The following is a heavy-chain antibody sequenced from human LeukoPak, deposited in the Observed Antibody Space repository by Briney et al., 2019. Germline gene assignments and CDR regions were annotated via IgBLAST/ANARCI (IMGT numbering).Heavy chain of an antibody. V-gene: IGHV1-3*01. CDR2: INAGNGNT. CDR1: GYTFTSYA. J-gene: IGHJ5*02. D-gene: IGHD3-10*01. CDR3: ARAQYGSGSYEGGVNWFDP. Sequence: ASVKVSCKASGYTFTSYAMHWVRQAPGQRLEWMGWINAGNGNTKYSQKFQGRVTMTRNTSISTAYMELSSLRSEDTAVYYCARAQYGSGSYEGGVNWFDPWGQGTLVTVSS.